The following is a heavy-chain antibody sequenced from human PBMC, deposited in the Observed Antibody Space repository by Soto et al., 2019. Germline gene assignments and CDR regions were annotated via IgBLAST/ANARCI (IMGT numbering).Heavy chain of an antibody. D-gene: IGHD3-10*01. CDR1: GFSLTTRGPG. CDR3: AHTDYYGSWNFGY. V-gene: IGHV2-5*02. Sequence: QITLKESGPTLVKPTQTLTLTCTFSGFSLTTRGPGVGWIRQPPGKALEWLAVIYWDDDKRYSPSLKNSLTISKDTSKNQVVLTLTNMDPVDTDTYYCAHTDYYGSWNFGYWGQGTMVTVSS. J-gene: IGHJ4*02. CDR2: IYWDDDK.